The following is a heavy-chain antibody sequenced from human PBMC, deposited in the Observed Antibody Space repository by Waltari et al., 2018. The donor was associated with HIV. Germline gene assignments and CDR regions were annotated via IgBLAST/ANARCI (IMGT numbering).Heavy chain of an antibody. Sequence: QVQLVQSGAEVKKPGASVKVSCKASGYTFTSYAMHWVRQAPVHRLEWIGWIHAGNGNTKYSQKFQGRVTMTRDTSASTAYMELSSLISEYTAVYYCARVWYYYDSSCYSSYFDYWGQVTLVTVSS. CDR1: GYTFTSYA. CDR2: IHAGNGNT. CDR3: ARVWYYYDSSCYSSYFDY. D-gene: IGHD3-22*01. J-gene: IGHJ4*02. V-gene: IGHV1-3*01.